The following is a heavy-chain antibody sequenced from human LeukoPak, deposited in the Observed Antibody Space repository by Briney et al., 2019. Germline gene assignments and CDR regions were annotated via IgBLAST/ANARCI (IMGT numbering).Heavy chain of an antibody. CDR1: GFIFSGHP. D-gene: IGHD1-14*01. CDR2: ISPDGTKT. Sequence: AGGSLRLSCAASGFIFSGHPMHWVRQAPGKGLECVSAISPDGTKTYYTNSGKGRFTISRDNSKNTLYLQMGSLRDEDMAMYYCAREEPAGSTDYWGQGTLVTVSS. J-gene: IGHJ4*02. CDR3: AREEPAGSTDY. V-gene: IGHV3-64*01.